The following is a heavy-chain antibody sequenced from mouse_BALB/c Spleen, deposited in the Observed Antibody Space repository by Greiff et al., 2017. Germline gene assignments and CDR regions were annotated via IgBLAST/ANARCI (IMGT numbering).Heavy chain of an antibody. J-gene: IGHJ4*01. V-gene: IGHV5-6-5*01. D-gene: IGHD2-3*01. Sequence: EVMLVESGGGLVKPGGSLKLSCAASGFTFSSYAMSWVRQTPEKRLEWVASISSGGSTYYPDSVKGRFTISRDNARNILYLQMSSLRSEDTAMYYCARKYAIYDGYYDYAMDYWGQGTSVTVSS. CDR3: ARKYAIYDGYYDYAMDY. CDR2: ISSGGST. CDR1: GFTFSSYA.